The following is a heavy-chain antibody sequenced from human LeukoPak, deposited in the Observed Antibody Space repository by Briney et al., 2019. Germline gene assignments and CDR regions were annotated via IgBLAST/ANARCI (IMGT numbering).Heavy chain of an antibody. D-gene: IGHD7-27*01. CDR2: IYYSGST. V-gene: IGHV4-59*01. CDR3: AREWHDWGWGYYYYGMDV. Sequence: PSETLSLTCTVSGGSISSYYWSWIRQPPGKGLEWIGYIYYSGSTNYNPSLKSRVTISVDTSKNQFSLKLSSVTAADTAVYYCAREWHDWGWGYYYYGMDVWGQGTTVTVSS. J-gene: IGHJ6*02. CDR1: GGSISSYY.